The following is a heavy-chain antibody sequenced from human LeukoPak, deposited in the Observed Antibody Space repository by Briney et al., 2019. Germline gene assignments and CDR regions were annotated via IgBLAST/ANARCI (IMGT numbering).Heavy chain of an antibody. CDR1: GGSISSYY. J-gene: IGHJ3*02. D-gene: IGHD5-18*01. CDR2: IYYSGST. V-gene: IGHV4-59*01. CDR3: ATSVDTAMVMGAFDI. Sequence: SETLSLTCTVSGGSISSYYWSWIRQPPGKGLEWIGYIYYSGSTNYNPSLKSRVTISVDTSKNQFSLKLSSVTAADTAVYYCATSVDTAMVMGAFDIWGQGTMVTVSS.